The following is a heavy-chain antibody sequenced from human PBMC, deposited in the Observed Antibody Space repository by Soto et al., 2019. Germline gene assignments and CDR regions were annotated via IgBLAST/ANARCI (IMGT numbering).Heavy chain of an antibody. V-gene: IGHV4-59*01. CDR3: ASSNISAAGFYYYGMDV. D-gene: IGHD6-13*01. J-gene: IGHJ6*02. Sequence: QVQLQESGPGLVKPSETLSLTCTVSGGSICSYYWNWIRQPPGKGLEWIGYIYYSGSTNYNPSLKSRVTISLDTSKNQFSLKLSPVTAPDTAVYYCASSNISAAGFYYYGMDVWGRGTPVTVSS. CDR2: IYYSGST. CDR1: GGSICSYY.